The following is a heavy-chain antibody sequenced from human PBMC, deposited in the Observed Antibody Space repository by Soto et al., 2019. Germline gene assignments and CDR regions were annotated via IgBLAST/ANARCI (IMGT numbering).Heavy chain of an antibody. Sequence: EVQLLESGGGLVQPRGSLTLSCAASGFTFSTYAMGWVRQAPGKGLEWVSTIQGRDDTTFYADSVRGRFTISRDNSKNTMSLQMNTLRGDDTAVYYCAKETDPRCCYGVDYWGQGALVTVSS. CDR3: AKETDPRCCYGVDY. CDR1: GFTFSTYA. J-gene: IGHJ4*02. CDR2: IQGRDDTT. D-gene: IGHD2-2*01. V-gene: IGHV3-23*01.